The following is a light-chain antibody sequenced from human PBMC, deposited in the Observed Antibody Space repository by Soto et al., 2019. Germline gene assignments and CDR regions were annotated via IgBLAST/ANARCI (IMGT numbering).Light chain of an antibody. CDR1: SSNIGNNY. J-gene: IGLJ3*02. CDR2: DNN. Sequence: QSVLTQPPSVSAAPGQRVTISCSGRSSNIGNNYVSWYQQLPGTAAKLLIYDNNNRPSGSPDPFSGSKSGTSATPDITGLQTGDEGGYYCGTSDSSLSAGVFGAGTKLTVL. V-gene: IGLV1-51*01. CDR3: GTSDSSLSAGV.